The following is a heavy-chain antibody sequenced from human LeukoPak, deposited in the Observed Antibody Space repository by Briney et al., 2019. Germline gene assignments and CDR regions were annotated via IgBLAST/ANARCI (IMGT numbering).Heavy chain of an antibody. CDR2: IWYDGSNK. J-gene: IGHJ4*02. Sequence: GGSLRLSCTASGXTFNNYGMHWVRQAPGKGLEWVAVIWYDGSNKYYADSVKGPFTISRDNSKNTLYLQMNSLRAEDTAVYYCARGVRYSSGYFDYWGQGTLVTVSS. CDR1: GXTFNNYG. D-gene: IGHD6-19*01. CDR3: ARGVRYSSGYFDY. V-gene: IGHV3-33*01.